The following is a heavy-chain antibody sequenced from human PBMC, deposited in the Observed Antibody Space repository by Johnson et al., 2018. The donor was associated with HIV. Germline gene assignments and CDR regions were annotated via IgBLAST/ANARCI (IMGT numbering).Heavy chain of an antibody. CDR3: AKEYYYDSSGFPDAFDI. V-gene: IGHV3-33*06. CDR2: IWYDGNNK. CDR1: GFTFSSYG. Sequence: QVQLVESGGGVVQPGKSLRLSCVASGFTFSSYGMHWVRQTPGKGLQWVANIWYDGNNKYYADSVKGRFTISRDNSKNTMDLQMNSLRAEDTAVYYCAKEYYYDSSGFPDAFDIWGQGTMVTVSS. J-gene: IGHJ3*02. D-gene: IGHD3-22*01.